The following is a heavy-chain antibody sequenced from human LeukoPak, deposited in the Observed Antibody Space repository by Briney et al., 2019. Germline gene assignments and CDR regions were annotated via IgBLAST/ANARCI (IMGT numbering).Heavy chain of an antibody. Sequence: TGGSLRLSCAASGFAISTYAMAWVRQARGKGLEWISSLSSGRSPSYSDSLEGRLTMSSDNARNTLYLQMDNLRGEDTAMYYCARQLGYCAAGTCYFDSWGHGTQVTVSS. CDR1: GFAISTYA. D-gene: IGHD2-8*02. V-gene: IGHV3-69-1*01. CDR2: LSSGRSP. CDR3: ARQLGYCAAGTCYFDS. J-gene: IGHJ4*01.